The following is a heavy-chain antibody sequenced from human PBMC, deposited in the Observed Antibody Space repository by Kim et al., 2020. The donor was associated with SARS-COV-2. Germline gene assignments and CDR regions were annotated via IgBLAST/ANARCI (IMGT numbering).Heavy chain of an antibody. D-gene: IGHD5-12*01. Sequence: GESLKISCKGSGYSFTSYWIGWVRQMPGKGLEWMGSIYPGDSDTRYSTTFQGQVTISAAKSISTASLQWSSLKASDTAMYYCARQEGWLQLDGTFDYWGQGTLVTVSS. CDR1: GYSFTSYW. V-gene: IGHV5-51*01. J-gene: IGHJ4*02. CDR3: ARQEGWLQLDGTFDY. CDR2: IYPGDSDT.